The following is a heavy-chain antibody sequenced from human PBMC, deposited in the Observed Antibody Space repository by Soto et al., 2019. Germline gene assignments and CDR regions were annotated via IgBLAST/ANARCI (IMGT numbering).Heavy chain of an antibody. CDR3: VKSSGNRIAAVNYYYYMDV. Sequence: GGSLRLSCAASGFNFNNYAMSWVRQAPGKGLEWVSAISGTGSTTYYADSVKGRFTISRDNSKNTQYLQMNSLRAEDTAVYYCVKSSGNRIAAVNYYYYMDVWGKGTTVTGSS. CDR2: ISGTGSTT. J-gene: IGHJ6*03. D-gene: IGHD6-13*01. V-gene: IGHV3-23*01. CDR1: GFNFNNYA.